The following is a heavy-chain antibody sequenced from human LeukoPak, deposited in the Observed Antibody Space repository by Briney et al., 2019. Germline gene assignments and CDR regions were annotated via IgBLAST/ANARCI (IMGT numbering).Heavy chain of an antibody. CDR3: TTIRPGY. CDR1: GFTFSSYW. D-gene: IGHD5-24*01. V-gene: IGHV3-74*01. Sequence: PGGSLSLSCAAFGFTFSSYWIHWVRQVPGKGLVWVSRIKDGGTTTDYADSVKGRFTISRDDAKNTLYLQMNSLRAEDTAVYYCTTIRPGYWGRGTLVTVSS. CDR2: IKDGGTTT. J-gene: IGHJ4*02.